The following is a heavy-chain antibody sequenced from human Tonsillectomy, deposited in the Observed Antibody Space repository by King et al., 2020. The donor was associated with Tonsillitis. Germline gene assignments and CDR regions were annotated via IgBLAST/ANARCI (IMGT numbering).Heavy chain of an antibody. J-gene: IGHJ6*02. V-gene: IGHV4-59*01. Sequence: VQLQESGPGLVKPSETLSLTCTVSGASISTYYWTWIRQPPGKGLEWVGYISYSGTTNYKPSLKTRFSISPDPSNNEFSLKLSSVTAADTAVYYCARWNYYYGMDVWGHGTTVTVSS. CDR3: ARWNYYYGMDV. CDR1: GASISTYY. CDR2: ISYSGTT.